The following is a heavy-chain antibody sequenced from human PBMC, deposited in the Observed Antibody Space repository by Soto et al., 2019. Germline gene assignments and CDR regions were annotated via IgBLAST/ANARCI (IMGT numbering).Heavy chain of an antibody. D-gene: IGHD4-17*01. CDR1: GHTFTGYY. CDR2: INPNSGGT. V-gene: IGHV1-2*02. J-gene: IGHJ2*01. Sequence: ASVKVSCKASGHTFTGYYMHWLRHAPGQGLEWMGWINPNSGGTNYAQKFQGRVTMTRDTSISTGYMELSRLRSDDTTVYYCARDQDYGDYSTYWYFDLWGRGTLVTVST. CDR3: ARDQDYGDYSTYWYFDL.